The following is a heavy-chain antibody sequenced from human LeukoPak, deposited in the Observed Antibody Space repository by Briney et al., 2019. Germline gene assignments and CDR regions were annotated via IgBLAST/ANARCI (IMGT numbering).Heavy chain of an antibody. V-gene: IGHV3-9*01. CDR2: ISWNSGSI. CDR3: AKDNHGDYEGQIDY. D-gene: IGHD4-17*01. Sequence: GGSLRLSCAASGFTFDDYAMHWVRQAPGKGLEWVSGISWNSGSIGYADSVKGRFTISGDNAKNSLYLQMNSLRAEDTALYYCAKDNHGDYEGQIDYWGQGTLVTVSS. CDR1: GFTFDDYA. J-gene: IGHJ4*02.